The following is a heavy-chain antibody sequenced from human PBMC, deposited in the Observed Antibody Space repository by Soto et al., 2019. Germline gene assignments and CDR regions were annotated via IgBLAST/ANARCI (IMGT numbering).Heavy chain of an antibody. CDR3: ARDPAPSGWYDY. V-gene: IGHV3-74*01. Sequence: GGSLRLSCAASGFTFSSYWMHWVRQAPGKGLVWVSRINSDGSSTSYADSVKGRFTISRDSAKNTLYLQMDSLRAEDTAVYYCARDPAPSGWYDYWGQGTLVTVSS. CDR1: GFTFSSYW. J-gene: IGHJ4*02. D-gene: IGHD6-19*01. CDR2: INSDGSST.